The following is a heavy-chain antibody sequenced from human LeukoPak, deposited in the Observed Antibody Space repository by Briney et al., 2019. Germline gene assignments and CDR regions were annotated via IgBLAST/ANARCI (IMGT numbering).Heavy chain of an antibody. CDR1: GYTFTSYG. CDR3: ARGGIVATIGIGFDY. CDR2: ISAYNGNT. Sequence: GASVKVSCKASGYTFTSYGISWVRQAPGQGLEWMGWISAYNGNTNYAQKLQGRVTMTTDTSTSTAYMELRSLRSDDTAVYYCARGGIVATIGIGFDYWGQGTLVTVSS. J-gene: IGHJ4*02. D-gene: IGHD5-12*01. V-gene: IGHV1-18*01.